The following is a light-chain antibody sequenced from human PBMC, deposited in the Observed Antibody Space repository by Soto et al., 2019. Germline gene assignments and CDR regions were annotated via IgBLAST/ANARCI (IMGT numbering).Light chain of an antibody. Sequence: HSALTQPASVSGSPGQSITISCTGTSSDVGDYNYVSWYQQHPGKAPKLMIYDVSHRPSGVSSRFSGSKSGNTASLTISGLQAEDDADYYCASYTDSTIVMFGLGTKLTVL. V-gene: IGLV2-14*01. CDR3: ASYTDSTIVM. CDR2: DVS. J-gene: IGLJ3*02. CDR1: SSDVGDYNY.